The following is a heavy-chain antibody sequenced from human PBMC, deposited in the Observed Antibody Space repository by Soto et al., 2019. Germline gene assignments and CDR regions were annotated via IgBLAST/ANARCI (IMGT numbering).Heavy chain of an antibody. D-gene: IGHD6-19*01. CDR2: ISGSGGST. CDR3: AKAPIAVAGTTYYFDY. J-gene: IGHJ4*02. Sequence: GGSLRLSCAASGFTFSSYAMSWVRQAPGKGLEWVSAISGSGGSTYYADSVKGRFTISRDNSKNTLYLQMNSLRTEDTAVYYCAKAPIAVAGTTYYFDYWGQGTLVTVSS. V-gene: IGHV3-23*01. CDR1: GFTFSSYA.